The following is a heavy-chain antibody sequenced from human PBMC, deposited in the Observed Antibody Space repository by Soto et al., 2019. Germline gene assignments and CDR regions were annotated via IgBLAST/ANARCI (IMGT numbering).Heavy chain of an antibody. CDR2: ISHSGST. J-gene: IGHJ4*02. CDR3: ASTPPQGDDSGSYVFDC. CDR1: AASISSGGYY. V-gene: IGHV4-31*03. D-gene: IGHD3-10*01. Sequence: LSLTRTVSAASISSGGYYWSLVRQHPGKGLEWIGYISHSGSTYYNPSLKSRVTISVDTSKNQFSLRLSSVTAADTAVYYCASTPPQGDDSGSYVFDCWGQGTLVTVSS.